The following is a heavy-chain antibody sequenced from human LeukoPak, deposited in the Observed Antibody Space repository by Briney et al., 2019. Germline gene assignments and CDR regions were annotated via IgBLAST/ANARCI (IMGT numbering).Heavy chain of an antibody. Sequence: SETLSLTCTVSGGSISSYYWSWMRQPPGEGLEWIGHLYYSGSTNYNPSLKRRVTKSVEKSKKLFFLKLSPVTTAGTGVVYRGRGACTMVVDKTRSLAYENNWFDPWGQGTLVTVSS. CDR2: LYYSGST. V-gene: IGHV4-59*01. D-gene: IGHD3-22*01. CDR3: GRGACTMVVDKTRSLAYENNWFDP. J-gene: IGHJ5*02. CDR1: GGSISSYY.